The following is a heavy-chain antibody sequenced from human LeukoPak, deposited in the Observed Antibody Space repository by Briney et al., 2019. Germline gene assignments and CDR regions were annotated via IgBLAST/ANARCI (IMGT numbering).Heavy chain of an antibody. CDR2: VYYSGRT. V-gene: IGHV4-59*01. Sequence: SETLSLTCTVSGGSISSYYWSWIRQPLGKGLEWIGYVYYSGRTNYNPSLKSRVTISVDTSKNQFSLKLSSVTAADTAVYYCARTFSESYYYYGMDVWGQGTTVTVSS. CDR1: GGSISSYY. D-gene: IGHD1-26*01. J-gene: IGHJ6*02. CDR3: ARTFSESYYYYGMDV.